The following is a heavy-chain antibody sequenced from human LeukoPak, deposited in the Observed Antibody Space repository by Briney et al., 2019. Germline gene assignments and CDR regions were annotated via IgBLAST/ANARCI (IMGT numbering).Heavy chain of an antibody. CDR3: ATNGYYCMDV. J-gene: IGHJ6*03. V-gene: IGHV4-39*07. Sequence: SETLSLTCTVSGGSISSSSYYWGWIRQPPGKGLEWIGSIYYSGSTYYNPSLKSRVTISVGTSKNQFSLKLSSVTAADTAVYYCATNGYYCMDVWGKGTTVTVSS. CDR2: IYYSGST. D-gene: IGHD2-8*01. CDR1: GGSISSSSYY.